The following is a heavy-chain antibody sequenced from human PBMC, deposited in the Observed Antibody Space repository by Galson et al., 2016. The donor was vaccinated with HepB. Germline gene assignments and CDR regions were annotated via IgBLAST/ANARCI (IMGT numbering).Heavy chain of an antibody. CDR2: IIPVFGTA. V-gene: IGHV1-69*13. Sequence: SVKVSCKASGGTFARYAISWVRQAPGQGLEWMGGIIPVFGTAKYAQEFQGRVTISADESTSTAYMELSSLRSEDTAVYYCARETIYDSSGYYLDYWGQGTLVTVSS. CDR1: GGTFARYA. CDR3: ARETIYDSSGYYLDY. D-gene: IGHD3-22*01. J-gene: IGHJ4*02.